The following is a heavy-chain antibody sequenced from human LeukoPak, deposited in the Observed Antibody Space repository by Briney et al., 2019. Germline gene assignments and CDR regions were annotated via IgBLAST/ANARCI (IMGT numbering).Heavy chain of an antibody. J-gene: IGHJ5*02. CDR2: MDYRGST. Sequence: SETLSLTCTVSGGSISSGGYYWSWIRQHPGKGLEWIGYMDYRGSTYYNPSLKSRVTISVDTSKNQFCLKLSSVTAADTALYYCARNGVAGTSNWFDPWGQGTLVTVSS. D-gene: IGHD6-19*01. V-gene: IGHV4-31*03. CDR3: ARNGVAGTSNWFDP. CDR1: GGSISSGGYY.